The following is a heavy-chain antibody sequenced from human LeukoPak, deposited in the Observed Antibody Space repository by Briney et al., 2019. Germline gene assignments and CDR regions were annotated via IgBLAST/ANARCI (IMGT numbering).Heavy chain of an antibody. D-gene: IGHD3-10*01. V-gene: IGHV1-2*02. CDR2: INPNSGGT. Sequence: ASVKVSCKASGYSFTVYYIHWVRQAPGQGLEWMGWINPNSGGTNYAQKFQGRVTMTRDTSISTAYMELSRLRSDDTAVYYCARDRVPWFDPWGQGTLVTVSS. CDR1: GYSFTVYY. J-gene: IGHJ5*02. CDR3: ARDRVPWFDP.